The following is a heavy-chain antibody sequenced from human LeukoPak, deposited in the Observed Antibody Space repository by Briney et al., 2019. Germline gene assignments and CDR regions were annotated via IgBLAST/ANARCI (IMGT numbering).Heavy chain of an antibody. V-gene: IGHV4-30-4*08. D-gene: IGHD5-18*01. CDR3: ARGGSQEYSYGSFDY. Sequence: SETLSLTCTVSGGSISSSDYYWSWIRQPPGKGLEWIGYIYYSGSTYYNPSLKSRVTISVDTSKNQFSLKLSSVTAADTAVYYCARGGSQEYSYGSFDYWGQGTLVTVSS. CDR1: GGSISSSDYY. CDR2: IYYSGST. J-gene: IGHJ4*02.